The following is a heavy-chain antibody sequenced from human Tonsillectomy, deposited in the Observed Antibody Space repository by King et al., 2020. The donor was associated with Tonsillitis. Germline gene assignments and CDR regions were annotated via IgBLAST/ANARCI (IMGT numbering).Heavy chain of an antibody. CDR1: GGSFSGYH. CDR2: INHSGST. Sequence: VQLQQWGAGVLKPSETLSLTCAVYGGSFSGYHWSWIRQPPGKALEWIGEINHSGSTNYNPSLKSRVTISLDTSKNQFSLKLSSVTAADTAVYYCAGDTYYYDISGYYPHYGMDVWGHGTTVTVSS. D-gene: IGHD3-22*01. CDR3: AGDTYYYDISGYYPHYGMDV. J-gene: IGHJ6*02. V-gene: IGHV4-34*01.